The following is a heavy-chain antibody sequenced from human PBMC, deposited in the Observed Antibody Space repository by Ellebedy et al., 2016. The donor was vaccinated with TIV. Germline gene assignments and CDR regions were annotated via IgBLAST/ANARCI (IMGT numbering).Heavy chain of an antibody. J-gene: IGHJ4*02. CDR3: ARHVAREGYNR. D-gene: IGHD5-24*01. Sequence: MPSETLSLTCAISGSSVSSNRATWTWIRQCPSRGLEWLGWTYYRSKWYNEHAVSVKSRITITPDTSKNQFSLQLNSVTPEDTAVYYCARHVAREGYNRWGQGTLVTVSS. V-gene: IGHV6-1*01. CDR1: GSSVSSNRAT. CDR2: TYYRSKWYN.